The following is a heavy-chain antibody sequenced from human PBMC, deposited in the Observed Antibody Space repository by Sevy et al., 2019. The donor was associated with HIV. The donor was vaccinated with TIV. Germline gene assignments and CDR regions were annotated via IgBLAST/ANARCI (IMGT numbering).Heavy chain of an antibody. J-gene: IGHJ3*02. CDR3: ARGKAWFGELEGDAFDI. CDR2: MNPNSGNT. V-gene: IGHV1-8*01. D-gene: IGHD3-10*01. Sequence: ASVKVSCKASGYTFTSYDINWVRQATGQGLEWMGWMNPNSGNTGYAQKFQGRVTMTRNTSISTAYMELSSLRSVDTAVYYCARGKAWFGELEGDAFDIWGQGTMVTVSS. CDR1: GYTFTSYD.